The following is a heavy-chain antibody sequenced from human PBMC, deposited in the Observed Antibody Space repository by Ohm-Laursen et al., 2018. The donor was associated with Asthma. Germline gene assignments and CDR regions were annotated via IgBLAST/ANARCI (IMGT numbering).Heavy chain of an antibody. CDR2: ISSTGGST. J-gene: IGHJ6*02. Sequence: SLRLSCAASKFTFSNYAMNWVRQPPGKGLEWASEISSTGGSTDYADSVKGRFTTSRDNSKSTMYLQMNSLRAEDTAVYYCAKVGLTYYNAMDVWGQGTTVTVSS. CDR1: KFTFSNYA. CDR3: AKVGLTYYNAMDV. D-gene: IGHD4/OR15-4a*01. V-gene: IGHV3-23*01.